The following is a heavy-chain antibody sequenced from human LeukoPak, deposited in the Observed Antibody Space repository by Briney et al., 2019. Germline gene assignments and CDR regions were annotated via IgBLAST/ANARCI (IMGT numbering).Heavy chain of an antibody. J-gene: IGHJ6*02. V-gene: IGHV1-2*04. CDR1: GYTFTGYY. CDR3: ARGGDPPPRGYSGYDDPGGYYYGMDV. D-gene: IGHD5-12*01. Sequence: ASVKVSCKASGYTFTGYYMHWVRQAPGQGLEWMGWINPNSGGTNYAQKFQGWVTMTRDTSISTAYMELSRLRSDDTAVYYCARGGDPPPRGYSGYDDPGGYYYGMDVWGQGTTVTVSS. CDR2: INPNSGGT.